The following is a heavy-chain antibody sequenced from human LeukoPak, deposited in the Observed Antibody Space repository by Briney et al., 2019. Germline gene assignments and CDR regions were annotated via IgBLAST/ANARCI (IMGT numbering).Heavy chain of an antibody. Sequence: PGRSLRVSCAASGFIFSNYGMHWVRQAPGKGLEWVAVIWSDGSNKYYADSVKGRFTISRDNSKNTLYLQMNSLRAEDTAVYYCASPSGYSGYDRPYYFDYWGQGTLVTVSS. CDR3: ASPSGYSGYDRPYYFDY. J-gene: IGHJ4*02. V-gene: IGHV3-33*01. CDR2: IWSDGSNK. CDR1: GFIFSNYG. D-gene: IGHD5-12*01.